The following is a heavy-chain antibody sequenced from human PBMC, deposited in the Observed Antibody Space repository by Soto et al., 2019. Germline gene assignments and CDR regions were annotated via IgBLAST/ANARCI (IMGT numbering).Heavy chain of an antibody. CDR3: ANLSPTPDWFDP. Sequence: QVQLVQSGAEVKKPGTSVKVSCKASGYTFTGYFIHWLRHAPGQGLEWMGRINPNSGATNYARKFHDRVTMTRDTSINTAYMELSSLRSDDTAIYYCANLSPTPDWFDPWGQGTLVTVSS. V-gene: IGHV1-2*06. J-gene: IGHJ5*02. CDR1: GYTFTGYF. D-gene: IGHD2-15*01. CDR2: INPNSGAT.